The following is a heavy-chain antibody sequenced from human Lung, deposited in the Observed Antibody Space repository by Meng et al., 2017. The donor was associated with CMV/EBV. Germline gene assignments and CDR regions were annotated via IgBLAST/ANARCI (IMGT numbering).Heavy chain of an antibody. CDR3: ARDGGSKGIVVVPASNWFDP. Sequence: SSSYWGWIRQPPGKGLEWIGSIYYSGSTYYNPSLKSRVTISVDTSKNQFSLKLSSVTAADTAVYYCARDGGSKGIVVVPASNWFDPWGQGTLVTVSS. CDR1: SSSY. J-gene: IGHJ5*02. CDR2: IYYSGST. D-gene: IGHD2-2*01. V-gene: IGHV4-39*07.